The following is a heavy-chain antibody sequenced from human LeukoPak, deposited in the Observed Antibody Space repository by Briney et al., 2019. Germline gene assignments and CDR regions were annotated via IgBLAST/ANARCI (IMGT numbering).Heavy chain of an antibody. D-gene: IGHD6-6*01. CDR1: GFTFSNYA. J-gene: IGHJ4*02. Sequence: GRSLRLSCAASGFTFSNYAMTWVRQAPGKGLEWVSTIGGGPVYYADSVKGRFTISRDDSKNTLFLQMNSLRAEDTAIYYRAKGNRAARSPFDYWGQGTLVTVSS. CDR3: AKGNRAARSPFDY. CDR2: IGGGPV. V-gene: IGHV3-23*01.